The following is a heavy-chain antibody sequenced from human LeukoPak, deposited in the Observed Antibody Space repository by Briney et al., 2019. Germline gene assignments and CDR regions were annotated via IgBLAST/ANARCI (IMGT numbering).Heavy chain of an antibody. CDR3: AREAAYCSGGSCYSF. V-gene: IGHV3-23*01. Sequence: GGSLRLSCAASGFTFSSCAMSWVRQAPGKGLEWVSAISGSGGSTYYADSVKGRFTISRDNSKNTLYLQMNSLRAEDTAVYYCAREAAYCSGGSCYSFWGQGTLVTVSS. D-gene: IGHD2-15*01. J-gene: IGHJ4*02. CDR2: ISGSGGST. CDR1: GFTFSSCA.